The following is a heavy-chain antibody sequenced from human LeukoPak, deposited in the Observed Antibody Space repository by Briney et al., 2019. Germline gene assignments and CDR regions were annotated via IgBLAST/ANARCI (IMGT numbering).Heavy chain of an antibody. Sequence: SETLSPTCTVSGGSISSSSYYWGWIRQPPGKGLEWTGSIYYSGSTYYNPSLKSRVTISVDTSKNQFSLKLSSVTAADTAVYYCARWIVSGFDYWGQGTLVTVSS. CDR2: IYYSGST. D-gene: IGHD3-16*02. CDR3: ARWIVSGFDY. V-gene: IGHV4-39*01. CDR1: GGSISSSSYY. J-gene: IGHJ4*02.